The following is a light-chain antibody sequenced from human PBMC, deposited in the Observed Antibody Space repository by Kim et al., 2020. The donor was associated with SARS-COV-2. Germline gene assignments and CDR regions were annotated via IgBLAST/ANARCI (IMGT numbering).Light chain of an antibody. CDR3: QVWDSGTVV. V-gene: IGLV3-9*01. Sequence: SYELTQPLSVSVTLGQTARITCGGNNIGSKNVHWYQQKAGQAPVLVIYRDSNRPSGIPERFSGSSSGNTATLTVSRAQAGDEADYYCQVWDSGTVVFGGGTQLTVL. J-gene: IGLJ2*01. CDR2: RDS. CDR1: NIGSKN.